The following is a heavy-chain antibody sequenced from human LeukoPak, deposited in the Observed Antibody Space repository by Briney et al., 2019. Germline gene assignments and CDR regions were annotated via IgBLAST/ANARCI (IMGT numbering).Heavy chain of an antibody. CDR1: GFAFSGYA. CDR2: IGFDQTTI. D-gene: IGHD2-15*01. Sequence: PGGPLRLSCEASGFAFSGYAMNWVRQAPGKGLEWLSHIGFDQTTIYYADSVKGRFTISRDNAKNSLYLQMNILRAEDTAIYYCSRGGYCSGGTCYVGDHWGQGSLVIVSS. V-gene: IGHV3-48*01. CDR3: SRGGYCSGGTCYVGDH. J-gene: IGHJ4*02.